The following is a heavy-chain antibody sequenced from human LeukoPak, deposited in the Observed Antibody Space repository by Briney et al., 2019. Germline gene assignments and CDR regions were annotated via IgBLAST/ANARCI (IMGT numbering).Heavy chain of an antibody. Sequence: PGGSLRLSCAASGFSFSSYSMNWVRQAPGKGLEWVSYISSTSTTYYADSVKGRFTISRDNAKNSLYLQMNSLRDGDTALYYCARDKYGGLWGQGTMVTVSS. CDR1: GFSFSSYS. CDR2: ISSTSTT. V-gene: IGHV3-48*02. D-gene: IGHD3-16*01. CDR3: ARDKYGGL. J-gene: IGHJ3*01.